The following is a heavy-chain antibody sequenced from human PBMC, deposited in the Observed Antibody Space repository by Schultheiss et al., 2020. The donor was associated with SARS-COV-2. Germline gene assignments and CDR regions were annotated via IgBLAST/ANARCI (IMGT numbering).Heavy chain of an antibody. V-gene: IGHV3-48*03. CDR3: TRSLHRSHSVGWYVADH. CDR2: ISSSGSTI. CDR1: GFTFSSYE. D-gene: IGHD6-19*01. J-gene: IGHJ4*02. Sequence: GSLRLSCAASGFTFSSYEMNWVRQAPGKGLEWVSYISSSGSTIYYADSVKGRFTISRDNAKNSLHLQMNSLRADDTAVYYCTRSLHRSHSVGWYVADHWGQGTLVTVSS.